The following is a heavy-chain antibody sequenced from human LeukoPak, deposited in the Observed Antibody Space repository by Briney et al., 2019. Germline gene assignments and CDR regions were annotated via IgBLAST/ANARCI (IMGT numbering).Heavy chain of an antibody. CDR1: GGSFSGYY. J-gene: IGHJ4*02. D-gene: IGHD3-3*01. V-gene: IGHV4-34*01. CDR2: INHSGST. Sequence: KTSETLSLTCAVYGGSFSGYYWSWIRQPPGKGLEWIGEINHSGSTNYNPSLKSRVTISVDTSKNQFSLMLSSVTAADTAVYYCARGDFWSGYYNWGQGTLVTVSS. CDR3: ARGDFWSGYYN.